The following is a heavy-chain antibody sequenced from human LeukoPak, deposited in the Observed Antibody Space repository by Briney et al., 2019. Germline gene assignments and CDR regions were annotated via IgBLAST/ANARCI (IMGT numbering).Heavy chain of an antibody. CDR2: IKSKTDGGTT. J-gene: IGHJ4*02. Sequence: PGGSLRLSCAASGFTFSNAWMSWVRQAPGKGLEWVGRIKSKTDGGTTDYAAPVKGRFTISRDVSKNTLYLQMNSLKTEDTAVYYCTTERATVTTQIDYWGQGTLVTVSS. D-gene: IGHD4-11*01. V-gene: IGHV3-15*01. CDR1: GFTFSNAW. CDR3: TTERATVTTQIDY.